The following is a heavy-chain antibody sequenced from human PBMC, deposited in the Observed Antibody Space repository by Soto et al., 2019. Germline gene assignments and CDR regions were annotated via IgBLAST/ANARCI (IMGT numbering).Heavy chain of an antibody. CDR2: ISYSGST. Sequence: LETLSLTCTVSGDSISSFYWNWFRQSPGKGLEWIGYISYSGSTNYNPSLQSRVTMSSDTSKNQFSLKLSSVTAADTAVYYCARDDSTGGFDYWGQGTLVTVSS. CDR3: ARDDSTGGFDY. CDR1: GDSISSFY. V-gene: IGHV4-59*01. D-gene: IGHD6-19*01. J-gene: IGHJ4*02.